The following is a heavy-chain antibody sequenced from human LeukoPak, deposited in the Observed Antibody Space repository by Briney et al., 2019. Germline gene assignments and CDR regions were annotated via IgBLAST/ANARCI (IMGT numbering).Heavy chain of an antibody. CDR2: IRSKANSYAT. CDR3: TRRGIVGATTGGDY. Sequence: GGSLRLSCAASGFTFSGSAMHWVRQASGKGLEWVGRIRSKANSYATAYAASVKGRFTISRDDSKNTAYLQMNSLKTEDAAVYYCTRRGIVGATTGGDYWGQGTLVTVSS. CDR1: GFTFSGSA. D-gene: IGHD1-26*01. V-gene: IGHV3-73*01. J-gene: IGHJ4*02.